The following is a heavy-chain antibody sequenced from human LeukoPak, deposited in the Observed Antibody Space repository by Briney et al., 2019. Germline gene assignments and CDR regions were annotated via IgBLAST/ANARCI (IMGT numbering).Heavy chain of an antibody. Sequence: GGSLRLSCTASGFTFSNFWMGWVRQAPGKGLEWVANIKQDETEKFYLGSVKGRFTISRDNAKNSLYLQMNSLRAEDTAVYYCAKQGQGGLVVVAYFDYWGQGTLVTVSS. CDR2: IKQDETEK. CDR3: AKQGQGGLVVVAYFDY. CDR1: GFTFSNFW. D-gene: IGHD2-15*01. V-gene: IGHV3-7*03. J-gene: IGHJ4*02.